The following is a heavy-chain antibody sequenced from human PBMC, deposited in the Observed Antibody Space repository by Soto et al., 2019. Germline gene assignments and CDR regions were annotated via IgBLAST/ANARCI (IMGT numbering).Heavy chain of an antibody. CDR3: AKEERADNWFDP. CDR1: GFTLSSYA. D-gene: IGHD6-25*01. V-gene: IGHV3-23*01. J-gene: IGHJ5*02. Sequence: GGSLRLSCAASGFTLSSYAMSWVRQAPGKGLECVSAISGSGGSTYYADSVKGRFTISRDNSKNTLYLQMNSLRAEDTAVYSCAKEERADNWFDPWGQGTLVTVSS. CDR2: ISGSGGST.